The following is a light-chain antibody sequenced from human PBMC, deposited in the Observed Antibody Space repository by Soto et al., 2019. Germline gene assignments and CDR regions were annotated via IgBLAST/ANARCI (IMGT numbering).Light chain of an antibody. CDR1: SPNIGSNS. Sequence: QSVLSQPPSTSGTPGQGVTISCSGASPNIGSNSVSWYRQLPGTAPKLLIYSNHQRPSGVPDRFSGSKSGTSASLAISGLQSDDEADYFCATWDDSLRGVIFGGGTKLT. J-gene: IGLJ2*01. CDR3: ATWDDSLRGVI. CDR2: SNH. V-gene: IGLV1-44*01.